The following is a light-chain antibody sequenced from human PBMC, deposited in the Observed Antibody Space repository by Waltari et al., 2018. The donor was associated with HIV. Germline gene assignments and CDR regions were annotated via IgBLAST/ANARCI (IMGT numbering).Light chain of an antibody. Sequence: QSALTQPASVSGSPGQSITISCTGTSSDIGNYNLVPWYQQHPGKAPQLIIYEGIKRPSGVSNRLSGSTSANTASLTISGLQAEDEADYFCSSYGGSSNWLFGGGTKLTVL. V-gene: IGLV2-23*01. CDR3: SSYGGSSNWL. CDR1: SSDIGNYNL. CDR2: EGI. J-gene: IGLJ2*01.